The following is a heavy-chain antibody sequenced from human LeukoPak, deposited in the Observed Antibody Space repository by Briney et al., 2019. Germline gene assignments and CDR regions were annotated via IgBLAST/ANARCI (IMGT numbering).Heavy chain of an antibody. D-gene: IGHD7-27*01. Sequence: ASVKVSCKASGYTFTNNYLHWVRQAPGQGLEWMGMIYPRDGSTSYAQNFQGRVTVTRDTSTTTVHMELRGLRSEDTAVYYCARRSVRLGIAYWGQGTLVTVSS. J-gene: IGHJ4*02. CDR2: IYPRDGST. CDR1: GYTFTNNY. CDR3: ARRSVRLGIAY. V-gene: IGHV1-46*01.